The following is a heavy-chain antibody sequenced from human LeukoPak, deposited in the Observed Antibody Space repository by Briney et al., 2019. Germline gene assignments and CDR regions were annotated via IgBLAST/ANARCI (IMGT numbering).Heavy chain of an antibody. CDR2: IYNSGST. CDR3: AREIGVTPINDFWTGYFDY. J-gene: IGHJ4*02. CDR1: GGSISSYY. Sequence: SETLSLTCTVSGGSISSYYWSWIRQPPGKGLEWIGYIYNSGSTNYNPSLKSRVTISVDTSKNQFSLKLSSVTAADTAVYYCAREIGVTPINDFWTGYFDYWGQGTQVTVSS. V-gene: IGHV4-59*01. D-gene: IGHD3/OR15-3a*01.